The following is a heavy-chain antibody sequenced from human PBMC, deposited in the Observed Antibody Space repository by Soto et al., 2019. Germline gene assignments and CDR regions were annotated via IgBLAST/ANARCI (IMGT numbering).Heavy chain of an antibody. J-gene: IGHJ4*02. CDR3: ARGHYGRDY. V-gene: IGHV3-7*01. D-gene: IGHD4-17*01. CDR2: IKPDGSEK. Sequence: EVHLVESGGGLVQPGGSLRLSCAASEFTFGQHWMSWVRQALGKGLEWVADIKPDGSEKYYVDSVKGRFTISRDNAKNSVYLQMNSLRAEDTAVYYCARGHYGRDYWGQGTLVTVSS. CDR1: EFTFGQHW.